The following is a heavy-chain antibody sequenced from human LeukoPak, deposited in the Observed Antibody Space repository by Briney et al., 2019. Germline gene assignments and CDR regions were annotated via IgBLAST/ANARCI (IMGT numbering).Heavy chain of an antibody. CDR3: ARHDNDDDFDY. CDR1: GYTFTSYD. Sequence: ASVKVSCKASGYTFTSYDINWVRQAPGQGLEWMGWINMYTANPAYAQGFTERFVFSLVTSVTTAYLQISNLKTEDTAVYYCARHDNDDDFDYWGQGTLVTVSS. D-gene: IGHD3-16*01. CDR2: INMYTANP. J-gene: IGHJ4*02. V-gene: IGHV7-4-1*02.